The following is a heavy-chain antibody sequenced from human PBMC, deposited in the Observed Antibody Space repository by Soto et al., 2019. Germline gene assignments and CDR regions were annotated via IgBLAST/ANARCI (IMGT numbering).Heavy chain of an antibody. Sequence: PSETLSLTCTVSGGSISSYYWSWIRQPPGKGLEWIGYIYYSGSTNYNPSLKSRVTISVDTSKNQFSLKLSSVTAADTAVYYCARAKEIYGMDVWGQGTTVTVSS. CDR1: GGSISSYY. CDR3: ARAKEIYGMDV. CDR2: IYYSGST. J-gene: IGHJ6*02. V-gene: IGHV4-59*01.